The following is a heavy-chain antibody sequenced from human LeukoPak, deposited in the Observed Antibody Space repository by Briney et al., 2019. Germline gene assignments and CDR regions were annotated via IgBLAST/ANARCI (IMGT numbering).Heavy chain of an antibody. V-gene: IGHV3-21*01. Sequence: PGGSLRLSCAASGFTFSSYSMNWVRQAPGKGLEWVSRISNTNSYIYYADSVKGRFTISRDNAKNSLYLQMNSLRAEDTAVYYCARDAFDIWGQGTMVTVSS. CDR3: ARDAFDI. CDR1: GFTFSSYS. CDR2: ISNTNSYI. J-gene: IGHJ3*02.